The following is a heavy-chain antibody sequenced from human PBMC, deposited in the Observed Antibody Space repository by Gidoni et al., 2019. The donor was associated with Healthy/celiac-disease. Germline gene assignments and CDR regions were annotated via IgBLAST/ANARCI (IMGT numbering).Heavy chain of an antibody. CDR2: MNPNSGNT. Sequence: QVQLVQSGAEVKKPGASVKVSCKASGYTFTSYDINWVRQATGQGLEWMGWMNPNSGNTGHAQKFQGRVTMTRNTSISTAYMELSSLRSEDTAVYYCARKTTFIGTRYYYYGMDVWGQGTTVTVSS. CDR3: ARKTTFIGTRYYYYGMDV. J-gene: IGHJ6*02. V-gene: IGHV1-8*01. D-gene: IGHD4-17*01. CDR1: GYTFTSYD.